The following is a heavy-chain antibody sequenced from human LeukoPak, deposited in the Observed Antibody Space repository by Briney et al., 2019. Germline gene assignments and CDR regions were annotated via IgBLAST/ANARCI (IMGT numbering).Heavy chain of an antibody. CDR2: ISSSSSYI. Sequence: GGSLRLSCAASGFTFSSYSMNWVRQAPGKGLEWVSSISSSSSYIYYAGSVKGRFTISRDNAKNSLYLQMNSLRAEDTAVYYCARLQSRLRYYYGMDVWGQGTTVTVSS. V-gene: IGHV3-21*01. J-gene: IGHJ6*02. D-gene: IGHD3-3*01. CDR3: ARLQSRLRYYYGMDV. CDR1: GFTFSSYS.